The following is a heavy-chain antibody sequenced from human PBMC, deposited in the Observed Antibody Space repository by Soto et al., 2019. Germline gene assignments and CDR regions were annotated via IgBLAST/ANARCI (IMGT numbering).Heavy chain of an antibody. CDR3: ARDHCSSTSCYYYYGMDV. Sequence: LRLSCAASGFTFSSYSMNWVRQAPGKGLEWVSSISSSSSYIYYADSVKGRFTISRDNAKNSLYLQMNSLRAEDTAVYYCARDHCSSTSCYYYYGMDVWGQGTTVTVSS. J-gene: IGHJ6*02. CDR1: GFTFSSYS. V-gene: IGHV3-21*01. CDR2: ISSSSSYI. D-gene: IGHD2-2*01.